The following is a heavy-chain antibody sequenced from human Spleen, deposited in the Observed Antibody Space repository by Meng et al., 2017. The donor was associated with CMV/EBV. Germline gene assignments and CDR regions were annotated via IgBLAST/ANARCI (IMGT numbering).Heavy chain of an antibody. CDR3: ARKGDCIAAAGTCGAYYYYAMDV. J-gene: IGHJ6*02. CDR2: ISSSSSYI. Sequence: MNWVRQAPGKGLEWVSSISSSSSYIYYADSVKGRFTISRDNAKNSLYLQMSSLRAEDTAVYYCARKGDCIAAAGTCGAYYYYAMDVWGQGTTVTVSS. D-gene: IGHD6-13*01. V-gene: IGHV3-21*01.